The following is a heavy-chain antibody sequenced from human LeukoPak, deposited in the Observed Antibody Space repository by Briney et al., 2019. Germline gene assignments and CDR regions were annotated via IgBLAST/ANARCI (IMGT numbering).Heavy chain of an antibody. CDR2: IYYSGST. CDR3: ARDRVGAAARTFDY. D-gene: IGHD6-13*01. V-gene: IGHV4-59*01. CDR1: GGSISSYY. J-gene: IGHJ4*02. Sequence: PSETLSLTCTVSGGSISSYYWSWIRQPPGKGLEWIGYIYYSGSTNYNPSLKSRVTISVDTSKNQFSLKLSSVTAADTAVYYCARDRVGAAARTFDYWGQGTLVTVSS.